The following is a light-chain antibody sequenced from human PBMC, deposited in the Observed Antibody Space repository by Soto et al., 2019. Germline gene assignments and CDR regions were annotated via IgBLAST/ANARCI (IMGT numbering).Light chain of an antibody. CDR1: SSDVGGYNY. CDR3: SSFAGGGNPCL. J-gene: IGLJ2*01. Sequence: QSALTQPPSASGSLGQSVTISCTGTSSDVGGYNYVSWHQQHPGKAPKVMIYEVTKRPPGVPDRFSGSKSGNTASLTVSGLQAEDEADYYCSSFAGGGNPCLLGGGTKVTVL. V-gene: IGLV2-8*01. CDR2: EVT.